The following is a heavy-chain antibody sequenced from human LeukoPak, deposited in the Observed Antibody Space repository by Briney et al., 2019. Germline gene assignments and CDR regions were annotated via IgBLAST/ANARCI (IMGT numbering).Heavy chain of an antibody. CDR3: ARGRRISVAGSIDY. D-gene: IGHD6-19*01. V-gene: IGHV5-10-1*01. J-gene: IGHJ4*02. CDR1: GYSFASYW. Sequence: HGESLKISCKGSGYSFASYWITWVRQMPGKGLEWMGRIDPSDSYTNYSPSFQGHVTISADKSISTAYLQWSSLKASDTAMYYCARGRRISVAGSIDYWGQGTLVTVSS. CDR2: IDPSDSYT.